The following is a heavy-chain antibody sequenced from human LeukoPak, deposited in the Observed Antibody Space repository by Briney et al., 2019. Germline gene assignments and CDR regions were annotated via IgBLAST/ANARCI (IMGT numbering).Heavy chain of an antibody. CDR3: ARDRGATSFDY. D-gene: IGHD2-15*01. CDR2: IYYSWST. V-gene: IGHV4-59*01. J-gene: IGHJ4*02. Sequence: SETLSLTCTVSGGSISSYYWSWIRQPPGKGLEWIGYIYYSWSTNYNPSLKSRVTISVDTSKNQFSLKLSSVTAADTAVYYCARDRGATSFDYWGQGTLVTVSS. CDR1: GGSISSYY.